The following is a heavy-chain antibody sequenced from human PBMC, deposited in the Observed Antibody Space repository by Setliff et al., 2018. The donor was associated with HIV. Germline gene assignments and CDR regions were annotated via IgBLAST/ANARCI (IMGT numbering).Heavy chain of an antibody. Sequence: SETLSLTCAVYGGSFSGYYGGWIRQPQGKGMGWVGEIHHSGRTNDNPSLKSRVTISVEKSKNQFSLKLNSVTAADPAVYYCARGLSIFVVATPGFYSFMDVWGKGTTVTVSS. CDR3: ARGLSIFVVATPGFYSFMDV. V-gene: IGHV4-34*01. CDR2: IHHSGRT. J-gene: IGHJ6*03. D-gene: IGHD3-3*01. CDR1: GGSFSGYY.